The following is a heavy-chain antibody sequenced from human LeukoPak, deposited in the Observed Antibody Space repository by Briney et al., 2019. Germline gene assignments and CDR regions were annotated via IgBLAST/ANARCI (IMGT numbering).Heavy chain of an antibody. CDR1: GYTFTSYD. CDR3: ARGTDSSGWFPNDY. V-gene: IGHV1-8*03. Sequence: GASVKVSCKASGYTFTSYDINWVRQATGQGLEWMGWMNPNSGNTGYAQKFQGRVTITRNTSISTAYMELSSLRSEDTAVYYCARGTDSSGWFPNDYWGQGTLVTVSS. CDR2: MNPNSGNT. J-gene: IGHJ4*02. D-gene: IGHD6-19*01.